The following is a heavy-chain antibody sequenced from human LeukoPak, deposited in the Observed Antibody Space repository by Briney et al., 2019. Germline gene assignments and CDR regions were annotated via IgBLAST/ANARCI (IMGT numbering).Heavy chain of an antibody. CDR1: GFTVSSNY. D-gene: IGHD6-13*01. CDR3: ASCSSSSSWYPPLYYYYYYMDV. Sequence: PGGSLRLSCAASGFTVSSNYMSWVRQAPGKGLEWVSVIYSGGSTYYADSVKGRFTISRDNSKNTLYLQMNSLRAEDTAVYYCASCSSSSSWYPPLYYYYYYMDVWGKGTTVTVSS. CDR2: IYSGGST. V-gene: IGHV3-66*02. J-gene: IGHJ6*03.